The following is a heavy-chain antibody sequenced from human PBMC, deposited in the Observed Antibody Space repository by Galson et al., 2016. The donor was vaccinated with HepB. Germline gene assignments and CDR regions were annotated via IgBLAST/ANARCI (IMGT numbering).Heavy chain of an antibody. CDR3: SIGYH. CDR2: MTPSTGNT. V-gene: IGHV1-8*02. Sequence: SVKVSCKASGYTFTGYDINWVRQAAGQGLEWMGWMTPSTGNTGYADKLQGRVTLTRDTSIMTDYMELSSLTSEDTATYYCSIGYHWGQGTLVTVSS. J-gene: IGHJ5*02. CDR1: GYTFTGYD.